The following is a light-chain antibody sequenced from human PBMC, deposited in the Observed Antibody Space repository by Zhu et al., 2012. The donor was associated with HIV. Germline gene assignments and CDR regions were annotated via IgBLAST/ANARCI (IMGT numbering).Light chain of an antibody. CDR3: QQRRNWPLT. Sequence: IVLTQSPATLSLSPGERATLSCRTSQSVSSYLAWYQQKPEKRLPHPRKAAGIPARFSGSGSGTDFTLTISSLEPEDFALYYCQQRRNWPLTFGGGTRVEI. CDR1: QSVSSY. J-gene: IGKJ4*01. V-gene: IGKV3-11*01. CDR2: HP.